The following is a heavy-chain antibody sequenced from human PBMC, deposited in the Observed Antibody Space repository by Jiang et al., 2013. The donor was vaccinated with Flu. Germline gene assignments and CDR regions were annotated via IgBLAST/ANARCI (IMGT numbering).Heavy chain of an antibody. CDR1: IHRSPAT. J-gene: IGHJ6*02. CDR2: INPNSGGT. Sequence: GAEVKKPGGLSEGLLQGFWIHRSPATICTGVRQAPGQGLEWMGWINPNSGGTNYAQKFQGRVTMTRDTSISTAYMELSRLRSDDTAVYYCARDLGCSGGSCYSDYYGMDVWGQGTTVTVSS. CDR3: ARDLGCSGGSCYSDYYGMDV. V-gene: IGHV1-2*02. D-gene: IGHD2-15*01.